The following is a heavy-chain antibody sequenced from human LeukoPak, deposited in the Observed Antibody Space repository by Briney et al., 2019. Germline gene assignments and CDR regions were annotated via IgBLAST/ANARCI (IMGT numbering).Heavy chain of an antibody. CDR2: ISGSGGST. CDR3: AKDRPQNYYYGSGSSSARYLFDP. V-gene: IGHV3-23*01. Sequence: GGSLRLSCAASGFTFSSYAMSWVRQAPGKGLEWVSAISGSGGSTYYADSVKGRFTISRDNSKNTLYLQMNSLRAEDTAVYYCAKDRPQNYYYGSGSSSARYLFDPWGQGTLVTVSS. CDR1: GFTFSSYA. J-gene: IGHJ5*02. D-gene: IGHD3-10*01.